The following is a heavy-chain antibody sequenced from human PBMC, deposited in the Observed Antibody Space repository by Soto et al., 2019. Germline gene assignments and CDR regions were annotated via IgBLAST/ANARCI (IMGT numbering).Heavy chain of an antibody. Sequence: QVQLQESGPGLVKPSQTLSLTCTVSGGSISSGGYYWSWIRQHPGKGLEWIGYIYYSGSTYYNPSLKSRVTISVDTSKNQCSLKLSSVTAADTAVYYCARDVVVAATPYYYGMDVWGQGTTVTVSS. CDR2: IYYSGST. CDR1: GGSISSGGYY. V-gene: IGHV4-31*03. J-gene: IGHJ6*02. CDR3: ARDVVVAATPYYYGMDV. D-gene: IGHD2-15*01.